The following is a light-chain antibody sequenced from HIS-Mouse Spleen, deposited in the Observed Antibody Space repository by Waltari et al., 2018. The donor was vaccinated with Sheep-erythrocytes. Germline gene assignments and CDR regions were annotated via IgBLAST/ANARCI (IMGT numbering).Light chain of an antibody. CDR2: EGS. V-gene: IGLV2-23*01. J-gene: IGLJ3*02. CDR1: SSDVGRYNL. CDR3: CSYAGSSTPWV. Sequence: QSALTQPASVSGSPGQSITIPCTGPSSDVGRYNLVSLYQQHPGKAPKRMIYEGSKRPSGVSNRFSGSKSGNTASLTISGLQAEDEADYYCCSYAGSSTPWVFGGGTKLTVL.